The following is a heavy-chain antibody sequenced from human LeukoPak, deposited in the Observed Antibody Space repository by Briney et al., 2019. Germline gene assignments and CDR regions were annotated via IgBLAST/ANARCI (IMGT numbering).Heavy chain of an antibody. Sequence: SETLSLTCTVSGGSLRSGSYYWSWIRQPAGKGLEWIGRIYSSGSTKYNPSLKSRVTISVDTSKNQFSLKLSSGTAADTAVYYCARTTEGYCRGRSCYSYYYYMDVWGKGTTVTVSS. V-gene: IGHV4-61*10. D-gene: IGHD2-15*01. CDR2: IYSSGST. CDR1: GGSLRSGSYY. J-gene: IGHJ6*03. CDR3: ARTTEGYCRGRSCYSYYYYMDV.